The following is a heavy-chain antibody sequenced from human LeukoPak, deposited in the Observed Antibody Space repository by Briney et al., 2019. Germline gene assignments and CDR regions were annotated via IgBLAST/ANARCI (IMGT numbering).Heavy chain of an antibody. CDR1: GFTFTGFF. Sequence: PGGSLRLSCAASGFTFTGFFMSWLRQAPGKGLEWEANINRDGTETYYVGSVKGRFTISIDNAKNSVYLQMNSLRTEDTAIYYCARSRWPEDLWGRGTLVTVSS. J-gene: IGHJ5*02. D-gene: IGHD4-23*01. CDR2: INRDGTET. CDR3: ARSRWPEDL. V-gene: IGHV3-7*01.